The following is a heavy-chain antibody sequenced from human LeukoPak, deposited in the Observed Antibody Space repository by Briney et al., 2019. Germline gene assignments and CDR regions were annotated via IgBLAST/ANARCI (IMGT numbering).Heavy chain of an antibody. J-gene: IGHJ6*03. Sequence: SQTLSLTCTVSGGSISSGSYYWSWIRQPAGKGLEWIVRIYTSGSTNYNPSLKSRVTISVDTSKNQFSLKLSSVTAADTAVYYCAREDYYGSGSHMDVWGKGATVTVSS. CDR1: GGSISSGSYY. V-gene: IGHV4-61*02. D-gene: IGHD3-10*01. CDR3: AREDYYGSGSHMDV. CDR2: IYTSGST.